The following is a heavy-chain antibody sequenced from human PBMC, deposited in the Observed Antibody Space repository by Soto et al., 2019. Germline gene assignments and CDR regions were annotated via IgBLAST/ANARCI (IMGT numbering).Heavy chain of an antibody. CDR1: GFTFSRYD. CDR2: IGTSGDT. D-gene: IGHD3-10*01. V-gene: IGHV3-13*01. CDR3: VRSPVLVRGIRAFDY. Sequence: GGSLRLSCAASGFTFSRYDMHWVRQVTGKGLEWVSVIGTSGDTYYPVSVKGRFTVSRENAKNSLYLQMNSLRAGDTAVYYCVRSPVLVRGIRAFDYWGQGIQVTVSS. J-gene: IGHJ4*02.